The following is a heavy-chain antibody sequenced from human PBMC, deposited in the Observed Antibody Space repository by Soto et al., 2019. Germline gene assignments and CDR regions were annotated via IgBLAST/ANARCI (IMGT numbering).Heavy chain of an antibody. CDR1: GFTLSGSA. D-gene: IGHD1-26*01. V-gene: IGHV3-73*02. CDR3: TRSGGSYSFGY. J-gene: IGHJ4*02. CDR2: IRSKTHNYAT. Sequence: EVQLVESGGGWVQPGESLKLSCAASGFTLSGSAVHWVRQASGKGLEWVGRIRSKTHNYATDYIASVKGRFTMSRDDSNNPAYLQMNGLNTDGTAVYYCTRSGGSYSFGYWGQGTLVTVSS.